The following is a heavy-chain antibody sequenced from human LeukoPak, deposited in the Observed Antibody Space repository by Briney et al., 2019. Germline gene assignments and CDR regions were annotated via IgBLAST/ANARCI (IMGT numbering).Heavy chain of an antibody. Sequence: PGGSLRLSCAASGFTFSSYGMHWVRQAPGKGLGWVAFIRYDGSNKYYADSVKGRFTISRDNSKNTLYLQMNSLRAEDTAVYYCAKEHPRLTMVRGVTLFDYWGQGTLVTVSS. CDR1: GFTFSSYG. D-gene: IGHD3-10*01. CDR3: AKEHPRLTMVRGVTLFDY. J-gene: IGHJ4*02. CDR2: IRYDGSNK. V-gene: IGHV3-30*02.